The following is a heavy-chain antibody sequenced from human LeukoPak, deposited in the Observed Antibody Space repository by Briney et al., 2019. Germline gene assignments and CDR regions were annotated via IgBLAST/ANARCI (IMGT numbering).Heavy chain of an antibody. D-gene: IGHD1-26*01. Sequence: PGGSLRLSCAASGFTFSSYAMHWVRQAPGKGLEYVSAISSNGGSTYYANSVKGRFTISRDNSKNTLYLQMGSLRAEDMDVYYCARDREGATDYWGQGTLVTVSS. CDR1: GFTFSSYA. CDR2: ISSNGGST. J-gene: IGHJ4*02. V-gene: IGHV3-64*01. CDR3: ARDREGATDY.